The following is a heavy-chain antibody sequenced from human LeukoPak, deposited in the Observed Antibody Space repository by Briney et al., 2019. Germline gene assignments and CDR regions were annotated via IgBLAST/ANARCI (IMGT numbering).Heavy chain of an antibody. V-gene: IGHV3-74*01. CDR2: INSDGSST. J-gene: IGHJ4*02. Sequence: PGGSLRLSCAASGFTFSSYWMHWVRQAPGKGLVWVSRINSDGSSTSYADSVKGRFTISRDNAKNTLYLQMNSLRAEDTAVYYCARYGPGVVVVAAIDYWSQGTLVTVSS. D-gene: IGHD2-15*01. CDR1: GFTFSSYW. CDR3: ARYGPGVVVVAAIDY.